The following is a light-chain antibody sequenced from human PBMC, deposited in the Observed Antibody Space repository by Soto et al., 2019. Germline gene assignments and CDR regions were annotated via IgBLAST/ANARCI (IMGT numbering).Light chain of an antibody. Sequence: QSVLTQPPSASGSPGQSVTISCTGTKSDIGVYDFVSWYQHHPGKAPRLIIYEVVRRPSGVPDRFSGSKSGNTASLTVSGLQAADEDDYFCKSYAGSNTYVFGSVTKVTV. CDR3: KSYAGSNTYV. V-gene: IGLV2-8*01. J-gene: IGLJ1*01. CDR1: KSDIGVYDF. CDR2: EVV.